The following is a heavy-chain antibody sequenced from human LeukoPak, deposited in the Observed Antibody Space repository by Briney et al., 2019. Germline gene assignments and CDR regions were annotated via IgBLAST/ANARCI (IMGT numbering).Heavy chain of an antibody. CDR2: INHSGST. D-gene: IGHD2-2*01. J-gene: IGHJ4*02. CDR3: ARAQTHCSSTSCYWYYFDY. Sequence: PSETLSLTRAVYGGSFSGYYWSWIRQPPGKGLEWIGEINHSGSTNYNPSLKTRVTISVDPSTNQFSLRLSSVTAADTVVYYCARAQTHCSSTSCYWYYFDYWAQGTLVTVYS. V-gene: IGHV4-34*01. CDR1: GGSFSGYY.